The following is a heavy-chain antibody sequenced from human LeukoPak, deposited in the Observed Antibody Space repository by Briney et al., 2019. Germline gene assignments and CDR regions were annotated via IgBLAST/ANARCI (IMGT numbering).Heavy chain of an antibody. CDR1: GGSISSIDYY. D-gene: IGHD4-17*01. Sequence: TSETLSLTCTVSGGSISSIDYYWGWIRQPPGKGLEWIGSIYYSGRTYYNPSLKSRVTISVDTSKNQCSLKLSSVTAADTAVYYCAREVTTWFDPWGQGTLVTVSS. CDR3: AREVTTWFDP. V-gene: IGHV4-39*02. CDR2: IYYSGRT. J-gene: IGHJ5*02.